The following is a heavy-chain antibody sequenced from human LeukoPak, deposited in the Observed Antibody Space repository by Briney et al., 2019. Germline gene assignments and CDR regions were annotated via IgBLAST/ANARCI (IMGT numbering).Heavy chain of an antibody. CDR2: IVVGSGNT. Sequence: SVKVSCKASGFTFTSSAMQWVRQARGQRLEWIGWIVVGSGNTNYAQKFQERVTITRDMSTSTAYMELSGLRSEDTAVYYCAATYDFWSGYYGMDVWGQGTTVTVSS. D-gene: IGHD3-3*01. CDR3: AATYDFWSGYYGMDV. J-gene: IGHJ6*02. CDR1: GFTFTSSA. V-gene: IGHV1-58*02.